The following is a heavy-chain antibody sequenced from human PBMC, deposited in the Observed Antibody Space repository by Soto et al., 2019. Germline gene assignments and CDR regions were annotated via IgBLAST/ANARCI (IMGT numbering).Heavy chain of an antibody. D-gene: IGHD2-15*01. CDR1: GFTFSSYS. CDR2: ISSSSSYI. J-gene: IGHJ4*02. V-gene: IGHV3-21*01. CDR3: ARDHPGYCSGGSCYPTPLDY. Sequence: PGGSLRLSCAASGFTFSSYSMNWVRQAPGKGLEWVSSISSSSSYIYYADSVKGRFTIPRDNAKNSLYLQMNSLRAEDTAVYYCARDHPGYCSGGSCYPTPLDYSGQGTLVIGSS.